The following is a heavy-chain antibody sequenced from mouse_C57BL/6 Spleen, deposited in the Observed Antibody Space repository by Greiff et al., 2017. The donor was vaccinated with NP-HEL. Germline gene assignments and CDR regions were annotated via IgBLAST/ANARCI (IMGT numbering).Heavy chain of an antibody. CDR1: GFTFSSYA. J-gene: IGHJ3*01. V-gene: IGHV5-4*01. CDR3: ARDELGPFAY. Sequence: DVMLVESGGGLVKPGGSLKLSCAASGFTFSSYAMSWVRQTPEQRLEWVATISDAVSYTYYPDNVKGRFTISRDNAKNNLYLQMSHLKSEDTAMYYCARDELGPFAYWGQGTLVTVSA. D-gene: IGHD4-1*01. CDR2: ISDAVSYT.